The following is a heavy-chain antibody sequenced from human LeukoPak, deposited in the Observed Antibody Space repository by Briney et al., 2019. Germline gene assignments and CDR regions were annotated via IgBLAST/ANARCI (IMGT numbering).Heavy chain of an antibody. CDR1: GFTFDDYA. CDR3: AKSLRSTVVTLGD. D-gene: IGHD4-23*01. V-gene: IGHV3-23*01. CDR2: ISGSGGST. J-gene: IGHJ4*02. Sequence: PGGSLRLSCAASGFTFDDYAMHWVRQAPGKGLEWVSGISGSGGSTYYADSVKGRFTISRDNSKNTLYLQMNCLRAEDTAVYYCAKSLRSTVVTLGDWGQGTLVTVSS.